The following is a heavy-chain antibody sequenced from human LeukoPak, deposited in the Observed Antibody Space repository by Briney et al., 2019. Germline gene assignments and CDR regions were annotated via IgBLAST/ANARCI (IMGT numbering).Heavy chain of an antibody. CDR3: ARDRRVTIFGVVIIPSYYYYGMDV. V-gene: IGHV4-34*01. J-gene: IGHJ6*02. Sequence: SETLSLTCAVYGGSFSGYYWSWIRQPPGKGLEWIGEINHSGSTNYNPSLKSRVTISVDTSKNQFSLKLSSVTAADTAVYYCARDRRVTIFGVVIIPSYYYYGMDVWGQGTTVTVSS. CDR1: GGSFSGYY. CDR2: INHSGST. D-gene: IGHD3-3*01.